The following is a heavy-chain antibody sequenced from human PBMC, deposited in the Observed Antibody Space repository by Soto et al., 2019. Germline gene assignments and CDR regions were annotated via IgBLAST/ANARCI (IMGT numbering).Heavy chain of an antibody. Sequence: HPGGSLRLCCAASGFGVSNNYMSWVRQAPGKGLEWVSVIYSGGSTYYADSVKGRFTISRHNSKNTLYLQMNSLRAEDTAVFYCARAPYVVAPDYWGQGTLVTVSS. CDR2: IYSGGST. D-gene: IGHD2-15*01. CDR1: GFGVSNNY. V-gene: IGHV3-53*04. CDR3: ARAPYVVAPDY. J-gene: IGHJ4*02.